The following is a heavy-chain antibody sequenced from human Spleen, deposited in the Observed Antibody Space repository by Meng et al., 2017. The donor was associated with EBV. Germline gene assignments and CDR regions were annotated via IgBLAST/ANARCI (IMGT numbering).Heavy chain of an antibody. J-gene: IGHJ4*02. D-gene: IGHD3-16*01. V-gene: IGHV4-61*01. Sequence: HAQPQESGQGTAQPSDTPFLHCTFCGASVTSVNFSWTRIRQPPEKGLEWVGSIDHSGSTDYNPSLKSRVTISVDTSNNQISLDLNSVTAADTAVYFCARDVRPLGDLGLWGQGTLVTVSS. CDR1: GASVTSVNFS. CDR2: IDHSGST. CDR3: ARDVRPLGDLGL.